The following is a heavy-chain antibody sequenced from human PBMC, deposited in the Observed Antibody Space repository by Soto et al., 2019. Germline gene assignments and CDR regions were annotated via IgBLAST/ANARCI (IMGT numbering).Heavy chain of an antibody. CDR3: ARIVGGLHKSGSSGAFDI. CDR2: INPNSRGT. V-gene: IGHV1-2*04. J-gene: IGHJ3*02. D-gene: IGHD3-10*01. CDR1: GYTFTGYY. Sequence: ASVKVSCKASGYTFTGYYMHWVRQAPGQGLEWMGWINPNSRGTNYAQKFQGWVTMTRDTSISTAYMELSRLRSDDTAVYYCARIVGGLHKSGSSGAFDIWGQGTMVTVSS.